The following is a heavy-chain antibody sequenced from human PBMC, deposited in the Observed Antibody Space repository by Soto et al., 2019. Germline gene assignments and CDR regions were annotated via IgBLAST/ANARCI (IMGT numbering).Heavy chain of an antibody. CDR2: ISWNSGSI. J-gene: IGHJ4*02. V-gene: IGHV3-9*01. Sequence: GGSLRLSCAASGFTFDDYAMHWVRQAPGKGLEWVSGISWNSGSIGYADSVKGRFTISRDNAKNSLYLQMNSLRAEDTALYYCVGHIAAADPFDYWGQGTLVTVSS. D-gene: IGHD6-13*01. CDR3: VGHIAAADPFDY. CDR1: GFTFDDYA.